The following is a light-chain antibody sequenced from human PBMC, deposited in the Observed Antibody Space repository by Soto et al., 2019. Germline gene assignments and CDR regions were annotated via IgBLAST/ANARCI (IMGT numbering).Light chain of an antibody. CDR1: QSVSSN. Sequence: EIVMTQSPATLSVSPGERATLSCRASQSVSSNLAWYQQTPGQAPRLLIYGASTSATGIPARFSGRGSWPEFTLTISSLQSEDFAVSYCQQDNNWPPWTFGRATKVESK. V-gene: IGKV3-15*01. CDR2: GAS. J-gene: IGKJ1*01. CDR3: QQDNNWPPWT.